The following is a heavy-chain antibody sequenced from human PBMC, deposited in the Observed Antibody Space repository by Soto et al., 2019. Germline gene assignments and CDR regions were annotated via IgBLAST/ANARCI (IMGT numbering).Heavy chain of an antibody. D-gene: IGHD3-10*01. Sequence: EVQLVESGGGLIQPGGSLRLSCAVSGFTVSNNYMSWVRQAPGKGLEGVSVIYSGGYTAYGDSVKGRFTISRDNSKNTLSLQTNTRRPDSPVVYYGATTRGGGGYWGQGTLVTVSS. V-gene: IGHV3-53*01. J-gene: IGHJ4*02. CDR1: GFTVSNNY. CDR2: IYSGGYT. CDR3: ATTRGGGGY.